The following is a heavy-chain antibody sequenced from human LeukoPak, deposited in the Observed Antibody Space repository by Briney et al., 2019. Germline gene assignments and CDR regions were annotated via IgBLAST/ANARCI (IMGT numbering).Heavy chain of an antibody. D-gene: IGHD3-22*01. CDR3: ARGRGDSSGYYYFHH. CDR2: INHSGST. V-gene: IGHV4-34*01. Sequence: SEALSLTCAVYGGSFSGYYWSWIRQPPGKGLEWIGEINHSGSTNYNPSLKSRVTISVDTSKNQFSLKLSSVTAADTAVYYCARGRGDSSGYYYFHHWGQGTLVTVSS. J-gene: IGHJ1*01. CDR1: GGSFSGYY.